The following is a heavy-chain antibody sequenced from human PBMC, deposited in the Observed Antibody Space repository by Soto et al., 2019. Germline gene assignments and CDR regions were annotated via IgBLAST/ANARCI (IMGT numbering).Heavy chain of an antibody. Sequence: DVQLVESGGGLVQPGGSLRLSCGASGFSVKRYWMHWVRQAPGKGLVWLSRFGGDENYTDYADSVRGRFTISRDTAKNTIYLQMNSLRDDDTAVYYCGKGKELGVVRYGLDVWGQGTTVTVSS. J-gene: IGHJ6*02. CDR1: GFSVKRYW. CDR2: FGGDENYT. D-gene: IGHD3-3*01. V-gene: IGHV3-74*01. CDR3: GKGKELGVVRYGLDV.